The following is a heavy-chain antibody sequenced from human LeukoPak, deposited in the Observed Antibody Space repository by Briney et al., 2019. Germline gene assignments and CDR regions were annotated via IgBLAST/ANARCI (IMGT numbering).Heavy chain of an antibody. CDR3: ARHPDPVLAAAYYFDY. CDR1: GYSISSGYY. J-gene: IGHJ4*02. V-gene: IGHV4-38-2*02. D-gene: IGHD6-13*01. CDR2: IYHSGST. Sequence: PSETLSLTCTVSGYSISSGYYWGWIRPPPGKGLEWIGGIYHSGSTYYNPSLKSRVTISVDTSKNQFSLKLSSVTAADTAVYYYARHPDPVLAAAYYFDYWGQGTLVTVSS.